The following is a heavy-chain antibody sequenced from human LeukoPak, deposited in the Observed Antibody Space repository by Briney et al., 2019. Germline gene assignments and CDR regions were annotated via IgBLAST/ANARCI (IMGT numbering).Heavy chain of an antibody. CDR1: GFTFSNYW. J-gene: IGHJ4*02. D-gene: IGHD3-22*01. CDR3: AKDRHYQSNVLGY. V-gene: IGHV3-74*01. CDR2: INSDGSST. Sequence: GGSLRLSCAPSGFTFSNYWMHWVRQAPGKGLVWVSRINSDGSSTSYADSVKGRFSISRDNAKNTLYLQMNSLRAEDTAVYYCAKDRHYQSNVLGYWGQGTLVTVSS.